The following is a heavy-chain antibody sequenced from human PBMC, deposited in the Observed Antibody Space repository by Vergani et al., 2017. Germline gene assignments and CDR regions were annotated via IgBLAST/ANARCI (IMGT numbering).Heavy chain of an antibody. V-gene: IGHV3-23*01. J-gene: IGHJ4*02. D-gene: IGHD3-22*01. CDR3: AGXQGTSAYYYGGFDY. CDR1: GFTFSTYA. CDR2: ISSDGGST. Sequence: EVQLLESGGGLVQPGGSLRLSCAASGFTFSTYAMTWVRQAPGKGLEWVSTISSDGGSTYYADSVKGRFTISRDNSKNTLSLQMNSLTAEDTDIYYCAGXQGTSAYYYGGFDYWGQGILVTVSS.